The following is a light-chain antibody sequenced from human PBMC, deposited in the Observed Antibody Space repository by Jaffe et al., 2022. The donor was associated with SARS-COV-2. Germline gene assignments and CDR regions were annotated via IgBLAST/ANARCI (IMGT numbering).Light chain of an antibody. CDR2: DVS. CDR3: SSYTTSSTVV. J-gene: IGLJ2*01. Sequence: QSALTQPASVSGSPGQSITISCTGTSSDIGAYDYVSWYQQHPGKAPKLMIYDVSNRPSGISNRFSGSTSGNTASLTISGLQPEDEADYYCSSYTTSSTVVFGGGTKVTVL. V-gene: IGLV2-14*01. CDR1: SSDIGAYDY.